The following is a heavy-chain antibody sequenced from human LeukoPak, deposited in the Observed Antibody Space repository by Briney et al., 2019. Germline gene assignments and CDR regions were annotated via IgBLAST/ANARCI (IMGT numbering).Heavy chain of an antibody. CDR1: GFTFSSYG. J-gene: IGHJ3*02. CDR3: ASDGELAPPEI. V-gene: IGHV3-30*03. CDR2: ISYDGSNK. D-gene: IGHD1-26*01. Sequence: PGRSVRLSCAASGFTFSSYGMHWVRQAPGKGLEWVAVISYDGSNKYYADSVKGRFTISRDNSKSTLYMQMNSLRAEDTPVYYCASDGELAPPEIWGQGTMVTVSS.